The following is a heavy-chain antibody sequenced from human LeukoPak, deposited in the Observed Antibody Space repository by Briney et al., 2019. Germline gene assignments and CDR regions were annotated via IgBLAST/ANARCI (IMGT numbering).Heavy chain of an antibody. D-gene: IGHD4-17*01. Sequence: ASVKVSCKASGYTFTSYAMNWVRQAPGQGLEWMGWINTNTWNPTYAQGFTGRFVFSLDTSVSTAYLQISSLKAEDTAVYYCAREGTVTTGPSVDYWGQGTLVTVSS. CDR1: GYTFTSYA. V-gene: IGHV7-4-1*02. J-gene: IGHJ4*02. CDR2: INTNTWNP. CDR3: AREGTVTTGPSVDY.